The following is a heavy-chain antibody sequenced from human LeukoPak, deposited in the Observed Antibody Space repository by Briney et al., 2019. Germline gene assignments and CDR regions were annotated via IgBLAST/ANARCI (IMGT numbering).Heavy chain of an antibody. CDR3: AKEERSNQNYGSGYDY. CDR2: ISISSSVM. D-gene: IGHD3-10*01. V-gene: IGHV3-48*02. Sequence: QPGGSLRLSCAASGFTFSSYSMNWVRQAPGKGLEWISYISISSSVMYYADSVKGRFTVSRDNAENSLYLQMNSLRDEDTAVYYCAKEERSNQNYGSGYDYWGQGTLVTVSS. J-gene: IGHJ4*02. CDR1: GFTFSSYS.